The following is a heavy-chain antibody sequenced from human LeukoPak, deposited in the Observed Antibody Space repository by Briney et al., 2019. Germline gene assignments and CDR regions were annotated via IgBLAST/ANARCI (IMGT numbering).Heavy chain of an antibody. J-gene: IGHJ5*02. Sequence: PSETLSLTCTVSGGSISSYYWSWIRQPAGKGLEWIGRIYTSGSTNHNPSLKSRVTMSVDTSKNQFSLKLSSVTAADTAVYYCARLEFEYSSSSPFDPWGQGTLVTVSS. CDR3: ARLEFEYSSSSPFDP. CDR2: IYTSGST. CDR1: GGSISSYY. D-gene: IGHD6-6*01. V-gene: IGHV4-4*07.